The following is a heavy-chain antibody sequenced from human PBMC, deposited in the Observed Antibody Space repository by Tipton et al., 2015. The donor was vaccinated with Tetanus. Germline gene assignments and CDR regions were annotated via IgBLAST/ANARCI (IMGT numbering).Heavy chain of an antibody. D-gene: IGHD2-8*02. CDR3: AGVTAQRTELYFEH. V-gene: IGHV4-59*02. CDR2: VYYTGDT. J-gene: IGHJ1*01. CDR1: GDSVSGYY. Sequence: TLSLTCTASGDSVSGYYWSWIRQPPGKGLEWVGYVYYTGDTNYNPPPKSRVTISMDRSENQISLKMTSVTAADTAVYYCAGVTAQRTELYFEHWGQGTQVTVSS.